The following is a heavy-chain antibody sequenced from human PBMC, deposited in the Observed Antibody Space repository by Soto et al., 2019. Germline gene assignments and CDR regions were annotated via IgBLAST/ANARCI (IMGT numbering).Heavy chain of an antibody. D-gene: IGHD2-2*02. CDR3: ARDLYCSSTSCYRVFDY. Sequence: VXPGKVSHEAAGDTFTISAVLWVRQAPGKKREWIGWINAVNGNTKYSHKFQGRVTITRDPSASTASMELSILRSEDTAVYYCARDLYCSSTSCYRVFDYWGQGTLVTVSS. CDR1: GDTFTISA. V-gene: IGHV1-3*01. J-gene: IGHJ4*02. CDR2: INAVNGNT.